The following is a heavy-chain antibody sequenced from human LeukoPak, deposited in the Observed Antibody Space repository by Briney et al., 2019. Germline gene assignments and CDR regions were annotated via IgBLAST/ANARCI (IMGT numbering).Heavy chain of an antibody. Sequence: KSGPTLVHPTQTLTLTCTFSGFSLSTSGMCVSWIRQPPGKALEWLARIDWDDDKYYSTSLKTRLTISKDTSKNQVVLTMTNMDPVDTATYYCARIHYYDSSGYYDAFDIWGQGTMVTVSS. J-gene: IGHJ3*02. CDR3: ARIHYYDSSGYYDAFDI. D-gene: IGHD3-22*01. CDR1: GFSLSTSGMC. V-gene: IGHV2-70*11. CDR2: IDWDDDK.